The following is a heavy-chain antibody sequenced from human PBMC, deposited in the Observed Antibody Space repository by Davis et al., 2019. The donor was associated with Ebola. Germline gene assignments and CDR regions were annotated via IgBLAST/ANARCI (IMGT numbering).Heavy chain of an antibody. CDR1: GFTFSNYD. Sequence: GESLKISCVDSGFTFSNYDMSWVRQAPGKGLDWVSRISSNGATTYYADSVRGRFTISRDNSRNTLYLQMNSLRAEDTAIYYCGGAWDWGQGTLVTVSS. CDR3: GGAWD. J-gene: IGHJ4*02. CDR2: ISSNGATT. V-gene: IGHV3-23*01. D-gene: IGHD1-26*01.